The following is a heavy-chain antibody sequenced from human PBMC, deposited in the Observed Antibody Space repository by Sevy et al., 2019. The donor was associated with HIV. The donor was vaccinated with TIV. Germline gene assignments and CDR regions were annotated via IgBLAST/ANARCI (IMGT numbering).Heavy chain of an antibody. Sequence: GGSLRLSCAASGFNFSNVWMSWIRQAPGKGLEGVGHVKSKTEGGTTDYAAPVRGRFAISRDDSKNTLYLEMTSLKTXXXXXXXXXXXGSLFQHWGQGTLVTVSS. CDR3: XXXGSLFQH. CDR1: GFNFSNVW. V-gene: IGHV3-15*01. CDR2: VKSKTEGGTT. J-gene: IGHJ1*01.